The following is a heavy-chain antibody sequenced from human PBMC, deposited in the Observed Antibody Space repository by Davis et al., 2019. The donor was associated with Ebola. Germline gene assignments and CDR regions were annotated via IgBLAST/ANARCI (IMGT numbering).Heavy chain of an antibody. Sequence: GESLKISCAASGFTFSSYWMSWVRQAPGKGLEWVANIKQDGSEKYYVDSVKGRFTVSRDNAKHSLSLQMNNLRPEDTAFYYCARDAGPSSDWPLDYWGQGTLVTVSS. CDR1: GFTFSSYW. V-gene: IGHV3-7*03. D-gene: IGHD6-19*01. CDR3: ARDAGPSSDWPLDY. J-gene: IGHJ4*02. CDR2: IKQDGSEK.